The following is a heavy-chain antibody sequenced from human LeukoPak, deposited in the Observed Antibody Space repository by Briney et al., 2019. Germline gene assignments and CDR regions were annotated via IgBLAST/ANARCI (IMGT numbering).Heavy chain of an antibody. CDR2: ISSSGSTI. V-gene: IGHV3-11*04. J-gene: IGHJ4*02. D-gene: IGHD3-22*01. Sequence: PGGSLRLSCAASGFTFSDYYMSWIRQAPGKGLEWVSYISSSGSTIYYADSVKGRFTISRDNAKNSLYLQMNSLRAEDTAVYYCAGGASSGYDSIGVCWGQGTLVTVSS. CDR3: AGGASSGYDSIGVC. CDR1: GFTFSDYY.